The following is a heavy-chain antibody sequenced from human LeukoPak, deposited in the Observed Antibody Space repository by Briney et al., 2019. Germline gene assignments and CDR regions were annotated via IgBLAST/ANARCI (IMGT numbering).Heavy chain of an antibody. V-gene: IGHV4-4*07. J-gene: IGHJ4*02. CDR1: GGYISSYY. CDR2: ISTSGST. CDR3: ARVRYSDSSVLTRKRSYYFDY. D-gene: IGHD3-22*01. Sequence: SETLSLTCSVSGGYISSYYWSWIRQPAGKGLESIGHISTSGSTNYNPSLKSRVTMSVDTSKNQFSLELSSVTAADTAVYYCARVRYSDSSVLTRKRSYYFDYWGQGTLVTVSS.